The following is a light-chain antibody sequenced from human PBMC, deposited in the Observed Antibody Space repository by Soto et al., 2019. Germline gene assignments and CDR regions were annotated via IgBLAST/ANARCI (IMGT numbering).Light chain of an antibody. CDR3: PQCGGSRLT. J-gene: IGKJ4*01. CDR1: QSVSSSY. Sequence: EIVLTQSPGTLSLSPGERATLSCRASQSVSSSYLAWYQQKPGQAPMLLIYGASSRATDIPARFGGSGSWSGFTLTISSLPPADCAVYYCPQCGGSRLTFGGGTKVEF. CDR2: GAS. V-gene: IGKV3-20*01.